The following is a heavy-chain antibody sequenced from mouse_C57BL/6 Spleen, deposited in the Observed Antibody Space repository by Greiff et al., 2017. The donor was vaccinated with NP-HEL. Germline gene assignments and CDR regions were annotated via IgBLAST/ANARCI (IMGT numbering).Heavy chain of an antibody. CDR3: ARTVGYYYGSSYFDY. Sequence: VKLVESGPELVKPGASVKISCKASGYAFSSSWMNWVKQRPGKGLEWIGRIYPGDGDTNYNGKFKGKATLTADKSSSTAYMQLSSLTSEDSAVYFCARTVGYYYGSSYFDYWGQGTTLTVSS. D-gene: IGHD1-1*01. CDR2: IYPGDGDT. V-gene: IGHV1-82*01. CDR1: GYAFSSSW. J-gene: IGHJ2*01.